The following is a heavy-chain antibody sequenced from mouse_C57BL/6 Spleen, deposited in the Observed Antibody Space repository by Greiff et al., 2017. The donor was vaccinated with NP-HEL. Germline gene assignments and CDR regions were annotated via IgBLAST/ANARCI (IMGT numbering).Heavy chain of an antibody. J-gene: IGHJ2*01. V-gene: IGHV1-82*01. CDR1: GYAFSSSW. CDR3: ARSYAYDGVAFDY. D-gene: IGHD2-2*01. CDR2: IYPGDGDT. Sequence: QVQLQQSGPELVKPGASVKISCKASGYAFSSSWMNWVKQRPGKGLEWIGRIYPGDGDTNYNGKFKGKATLTADKSSSTAYMQLSSLTSEDSAVYFCARSYAYDGVAFDYWGQGTTLTVSS.